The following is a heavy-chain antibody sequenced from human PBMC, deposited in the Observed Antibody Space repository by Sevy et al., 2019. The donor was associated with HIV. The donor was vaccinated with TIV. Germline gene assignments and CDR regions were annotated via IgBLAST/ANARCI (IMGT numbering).Heavy chain of an antibody. D-gene: IGHD2-15*01. Sequence: ASVKVSCKVSGYTLIEFSMHWVRQAPGKGLEWMGGFDPEDGETIYAQWFQGRVTMTEDTSTDTAYMELGSLRSEDTAVYYCATGLPGEYVDCSSCYSDYFAYWGQGTLVTVSS. CDR1: GYTLIEFS. CDR2: FDPEDGET. J-gene: IGHJ4*02. V-gene: IGHV1-24*01. CDR3: ATGLPGEYVDCSSCYSDYFAY.